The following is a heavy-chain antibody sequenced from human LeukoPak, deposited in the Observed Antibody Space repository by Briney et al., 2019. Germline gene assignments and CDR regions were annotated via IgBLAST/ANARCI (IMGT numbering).Heavy chain of an antibody. J-gene: IGHJ6*02. V-gene: IGHV3-23*01. D-gene: IGHD6-13*01. CDR3: ASEEYSSSWSDYYYYYGMDV. CDR1: GFTFSSYA. CDR2: ISGSGDST. Sequence: GGSLRLSCAASGFTFSSYAMSWVRQAPGKGLEWASGISGSGDSTYYADPVKGRFTISRDNSKNTLYLQMNSLRADDTAVYYCASEEYSSSWSDYYYYYGMDVWGQGTTVTVSS.